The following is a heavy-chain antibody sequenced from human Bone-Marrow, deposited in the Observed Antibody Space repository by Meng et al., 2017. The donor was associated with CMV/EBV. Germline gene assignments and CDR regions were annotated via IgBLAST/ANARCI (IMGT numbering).Heavy chain of an antibody. J-gene: IGHJ4*02. CDR1: AGTFSSYA. D-gene: IGHD3-10*01. V-gene: IGHV1-69*05. CDR3: ARDRNYYGSGSYLYFDY. CDR2: IIPIFGTA. Sequence: SVKVSCKASAGTFSSYAISWVRQAPGQGLEWMGGIIPIFGTANYAQKFQGRVTITTDESTSTAYMELSSLRSEDTAVYYCARDRNYYGSGSYLYFDYWGQGTLVTVSS.